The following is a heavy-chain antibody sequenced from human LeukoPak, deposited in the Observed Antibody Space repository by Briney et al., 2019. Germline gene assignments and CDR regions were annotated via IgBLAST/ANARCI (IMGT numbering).Heavy chain of an antibody. CDR1: GFTFSNYA. Sequence: GGSLRLSCAASGFTFSNYALHWVRQAPGKGLEWVAVISYDDTNKYYVDSVKGRFTISRDNSKNTLYLQMDSLRAEDTALYYCAKDALPRIAAAGTVYWGQGTLVTVSS. CDR3: AKDALPRIAAAGTVY. D-gene: IGHD6-13*01. CDR2: ISYDDTNK. J-gene: IGHJ4*02. V-gene: IGHV3-30*04.